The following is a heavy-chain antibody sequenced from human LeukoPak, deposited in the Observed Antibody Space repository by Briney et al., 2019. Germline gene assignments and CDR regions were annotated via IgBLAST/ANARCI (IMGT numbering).Heavy chain of an antibody. J-gene: IGHJ4*02. Sequence: ASVKVSFKASGYTFTSYDINWVRQAPGQGLEWMGWMNPNSGNTGYAQKFQGRVTMTRNTSISTAYMELNSLRSEDTAMYYCARRRSGSYERWDYWGQGTLVTVSS. CDR1: GYTFTSYD. CDR3: ARRRSGSYERWDY. CDR2: MNPNSGNT. V-gene: IGHV1-8*01. D-gene: IGHD3-10*01.